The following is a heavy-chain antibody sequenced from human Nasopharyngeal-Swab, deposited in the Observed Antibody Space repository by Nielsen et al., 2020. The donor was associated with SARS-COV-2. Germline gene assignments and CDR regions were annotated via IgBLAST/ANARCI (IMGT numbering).Heavy chain of an antibody. V-gene: IGHV4-34*01. Sequence: WIRQPPGKGLEWIGEIDHSGNSNCNSSLKSRVTVSVDTSKNQFSLHVKSLTAADSAVYYCARAGWHTPYVDSWGQGTRVTVSS. D-gene: IGHD2-15*01. J-gene: IGHJ5*01. CDR3: ARAGWHTPYVDS. CDR2: IDHSGNS.